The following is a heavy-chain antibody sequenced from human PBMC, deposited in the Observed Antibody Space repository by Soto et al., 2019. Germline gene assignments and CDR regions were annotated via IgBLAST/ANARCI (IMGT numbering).Heavy chain of an antibody. CDR2: INHSGNT. CDR3: SRPPSRAYYYYYYGMDV. J-gene: IGHJ6*02. CDR1: GGSFSGYY. D-gene: IGHD3-10*01. Sequence: SETLSLTCAVYGGSFSGYYWSWIRQPPGKGLEWIGEINHSGNTNYNPSLKRRDTKSVDTSKNQFSLKLSSVNAADTAVYYCSRPPSRAYYYYYYGMDVWGQGTTVTVSS. V-gene: IGHV4-34*01.